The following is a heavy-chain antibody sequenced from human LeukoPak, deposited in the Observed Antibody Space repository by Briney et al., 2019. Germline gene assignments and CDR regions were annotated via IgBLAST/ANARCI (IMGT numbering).Heavy chain of an antibody. Sequence: ASVKVSCKASGYTFTSYGISWVRQAPGQGLEWMGWISAYNGNTNYAQKLQGRVTMTRDTSTSTVYMELSSLRSEDTAVYYCARGGLYCSSTNCPSSDYWGQGTLVTVSS. CDR1: GYTFTSYG. J-gene: IGHJ4*02. V-gene: IGHV1-18*01. D-gene: IGHD2-2*01. CDR3: ARGGLYCSSTNCPSSDY. CDR2: ISAYNGNT.